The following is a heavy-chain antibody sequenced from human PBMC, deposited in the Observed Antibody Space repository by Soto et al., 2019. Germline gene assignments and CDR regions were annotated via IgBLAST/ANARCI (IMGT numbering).Heavy chain of an antibody. V-gene: IGHV4-59*01. CDR1: GGSISSYY. CDR2: ISYSGST. CDR3: ATDGGLSGGGDCRVDGFDI. D-gene: IGHD2-21*02. Sequence: QVQLQESGPGLVKPSETLSLTCTVSGGSISSYYWNWIRQPPWRGLEWIGYISYSGSTSYNPSLKSRGTISVDTSKYQFSLSLSSVTASDTDVYYCATDGGLSGGGDCRVDGFDIWGQGTMVTVSS. J-gene: IGHJ3*02.